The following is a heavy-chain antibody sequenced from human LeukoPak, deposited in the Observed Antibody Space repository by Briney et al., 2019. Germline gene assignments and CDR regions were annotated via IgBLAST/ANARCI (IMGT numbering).Heavy chain of an antibody. V-gene: IGHV3-21*01. J-gene: IGHJ3*02. CDR1: GFTFSSYS. D-gene: IGHD6-19*01. Sequence: GGSLRLSCAASGFTFSSYSINWVRQAPGKGLEWVSSISSSSYIYYADSVKGRFTISRDNAKNSLYLQMNSLRAEDTAVYYCASSIAVAGTRAFDIWGQGTMVTVSS. CDR3: ASSIAVAGTRAFDI. CDR2: ISSSSYI.